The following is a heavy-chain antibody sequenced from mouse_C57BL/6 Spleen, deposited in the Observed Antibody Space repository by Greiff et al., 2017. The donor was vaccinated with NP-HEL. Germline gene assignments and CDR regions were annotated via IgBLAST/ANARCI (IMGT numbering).Heavy chain of an antibody. CDR1: GYTFTDYY. CDR2: INPNNGGT. V-gene: IGHV1-26*01. CDR3: AREDTTENFDY. D-gene: IGHD1-1*01. Sequence: EVQLQQSGPELVKPGASVKISCKASGYTFTDYYMNWVKQSHGKSLEWIGDINPNNGGTSYNQKFKGKATLTVDKSSSTAYMELRSLTSEDSAVYYCAREDTTENFDYWGQGTTLTVSS. J-gene: IGHJ2*01.